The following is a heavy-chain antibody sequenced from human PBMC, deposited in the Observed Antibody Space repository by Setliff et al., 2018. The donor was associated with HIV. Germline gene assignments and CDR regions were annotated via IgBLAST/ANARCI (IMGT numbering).Heavy chain of an antibody. CDR3: GKDRYDNYVWGSYHGPDF. V-gene: IGHV3-23*01. CDR1: GFTFSSYA. D-gene: IGHD3-16*01. J-gene: IGHJ4*02. Sequence: GGSLRLSCAASGFTFSSYAMSWVRQAPGKGLEWVSAISGSGGSTYYADSVKGRFTISRDNSKNTLYLQMNSLRAEDTAVYYCGKDRYDNYVWGSYHGPDFWGQGTLVTVSS. CDR2: ISGSGGST.